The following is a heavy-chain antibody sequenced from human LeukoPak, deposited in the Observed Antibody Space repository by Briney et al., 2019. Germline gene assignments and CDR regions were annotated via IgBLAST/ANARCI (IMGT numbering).Heavy chain of an antibody. J-gene: IGHJ4*02. CDR1: GFTFSSYA. V-gene: IGHV3-21*01. D-gene: IGHD2-15*01. Sequence: GGSLRLSCAASGFTFSSYAMSWVRQAPGKGLEWVSSISSSSSYIYYADSVKGRFTISRDNAKNSLYLQMNSLRAEDTAVYYCARISGGSSDYWGQGTLVTVSS. CDR2: ISSSSSYI. CDR3: ARISGGSSDY.